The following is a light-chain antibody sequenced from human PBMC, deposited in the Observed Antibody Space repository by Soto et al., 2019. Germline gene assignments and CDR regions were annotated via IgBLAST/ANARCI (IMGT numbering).Light chain of an antibody. CDR2: DAS. CDR3: QQRSNWPLT. CDR1: QSISSF. V-gene: IGKV3-11*01. J-gene: IGKJ4*01. Sequence: DIMCTQSPATLYLSPGERATLSCRASQSISSFLAWYQQKRGQAPRLLIYDASTRATGIPVRFSGSGSGTDFTLTISSLEPEDFAVYYCQQRSNWPLTFGGGTKVEIK.